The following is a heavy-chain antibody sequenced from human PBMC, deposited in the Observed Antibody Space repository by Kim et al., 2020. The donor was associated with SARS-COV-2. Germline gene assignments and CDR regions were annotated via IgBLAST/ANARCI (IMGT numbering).Heavy chain of an antibody. V-gene: IGHV3-30*01. CDR3: AREANSGWYRN. J-gene: IGHJ4*02. CDR2: K. Sequence: KYYADSVKGRFTISRDNSKNTLYLQMNSLRAEDTAVYYCAREANSGWYRNWGQGTLVTVSS. D-gene: IGHD6-19*01.